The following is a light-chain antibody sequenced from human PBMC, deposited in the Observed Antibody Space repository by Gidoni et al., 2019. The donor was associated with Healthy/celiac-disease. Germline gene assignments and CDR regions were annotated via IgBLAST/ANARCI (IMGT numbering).Light chain of an antibody. J-gene: IGLJ2*01. Sequence: SYELTQPPSVSVSPGQTARITCSGDALPKQYAYWYQQKPGQAPVLVIYKDSERPSGIPEPFSGSSSGTTVTLTIIGVRAEDEADYYCQSADSSGTYVVFGGGTKLTVL. CDR2: KDS. V-gene: IGLV3-25*02. CDR1: ALPKQY. CDR3: QSADSSGTYVV.